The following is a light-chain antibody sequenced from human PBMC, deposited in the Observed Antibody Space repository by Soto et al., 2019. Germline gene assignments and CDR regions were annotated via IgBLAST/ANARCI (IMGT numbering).Light chain of an antibody. CDR3: QQANSFAIT. V-gene: IGKV1-12*01. CDR1: QGISTW. Sequence: DIKMTQSPSSVSASVGDRVTITCRASQGISTWLAWYQQRPGTAPKLQIYAASNLQSGVPSRFSGSGSGTDFTLNISSLQPEDVGPYYCQQANSFAITFGQGTRLEI. J-gene: IGKJ5*01. CDR2: AAS.